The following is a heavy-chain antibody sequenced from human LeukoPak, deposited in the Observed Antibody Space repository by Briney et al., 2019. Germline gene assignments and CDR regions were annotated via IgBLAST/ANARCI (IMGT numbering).Heavy chain of an antibody. V-gene: IGHV3-74*01. CDR3: AKDFGSAWSRLFY. CDR2: INGDGSTT. Sequence: GGSLRLSCAASGFTLSGYWMHWVRQPPGKGLVWVSRINGDGSTTSYADSVKGRFTISRDNAKNTLYLQMNSLRAEDTAVYFCAKDFGSAWSRLFYWGQGTLVTVSS. CDR1: GFTLSGYW. D-gene: IGHD6-19*01. J-gene: IGHJ4*02.